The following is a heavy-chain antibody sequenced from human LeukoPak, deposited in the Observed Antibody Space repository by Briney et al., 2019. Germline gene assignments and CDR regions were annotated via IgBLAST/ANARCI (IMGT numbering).Heavy chain of an antibody. CDR2: IKQDGSEN. D-gene: IGHD3-10*01. CDR1: GFTYSSYC. V-gene: IGHV3-7*01. CDR3: ARVRGVIDALNFDH. J-gene: IGHJ5*02. Sequence: GGSLRLSCAASGFTYSSYCMSGVRQAPGKGLEWVANIKQDGSENTYVPSVKGRFTISRDNAKNPLSLKLNTLTAADTAVYYCARVRGVIDALNFDHWGQGTLVTVPS.